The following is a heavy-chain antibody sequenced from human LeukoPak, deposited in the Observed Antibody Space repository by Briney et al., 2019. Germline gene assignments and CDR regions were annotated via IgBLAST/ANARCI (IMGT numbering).Heavy chain of an antibody. CDR3: ARDQVFNAFDI. CDR1: GFTFINSA. V-gene: IGHV1-58*02. CDR2: IVVGSGKT. J-gene: IGHJ3*02. Sequence: SVKVSCKASGFTFINSAMQRVRQARGQRLEWIGWIVVGSGKTNYAQKFQGRVTMTRDMSTSTVYMELSSLRSEDTAVYYCARDQVFNAFDIWGQGTMVTVSS. D-gene: IGHD3-10*01.